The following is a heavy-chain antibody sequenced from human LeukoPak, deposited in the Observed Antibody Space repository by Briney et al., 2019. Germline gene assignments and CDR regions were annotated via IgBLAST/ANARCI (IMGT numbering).Heavy chain of an antibody. CDR2: INPNSGGK. Sequence: ASVTVSCKASGYTFTDYYIHWVRQAPGQGLEWIGSINPNSGGKQYAQNFPGRVNMTRDTSISTAYIALSSLTSDDTAVYYCARVKLKLRPRLIYGMDVWGLGTTVTVSS. D-gene: IGHD1-7*01. CDR1: GYTFTDYY. V-gene: IGHV1-2*02. J-gene: IGHJ6*02. CDR3: ARVKLKLRPRLIYGMDV.